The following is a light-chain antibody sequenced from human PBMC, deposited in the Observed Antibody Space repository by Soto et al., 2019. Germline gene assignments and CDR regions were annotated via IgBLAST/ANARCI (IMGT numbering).Light chain of an antibody. CDR1: SGSVSTNYN. J-gene: IGLJ3*02. V-gene: IGLV8-61*01. CDR2: STH. CDR3: VLYMGSGVWV. Sequence: QAVVTQESSFSVSPGGTVTLTCGLSSGSVSTNYNPSWYQQTPGQAPRALIYSTHTRSSGVPDRFSGSILGNKAALTITGAQADDESDYYCVLYMGSGVWVFGGGTQLTVL.